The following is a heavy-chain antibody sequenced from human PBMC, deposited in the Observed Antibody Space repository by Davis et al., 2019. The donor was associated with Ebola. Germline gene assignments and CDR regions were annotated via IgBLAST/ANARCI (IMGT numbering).Heavy chain of an antibody. CDR1: GPSFHTYT. V-gene: IGHV3-30*04. D-gene: IGHD6-19*01. CDR2: ISTDGSTT. Sequence: GESLKISCAASGPSFHTYTINWFRQAPGRGLEWLAVISTDGSTTFYADSVKGRFTISRDNSKNTLSLQMNSLDTEDTAVYYCAGAVAGTEDFQYWGQGTLVTVSS. J-gene: IGHJ4*02. CDR3: AGAVAGTEDFQY.